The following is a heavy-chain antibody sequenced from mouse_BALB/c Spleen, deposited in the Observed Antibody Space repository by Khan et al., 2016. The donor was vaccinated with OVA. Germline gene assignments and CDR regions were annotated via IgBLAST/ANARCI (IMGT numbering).Heavy chain of an antibody. J-gene: IGHJ2*01. V-gene: IGHV14-4*02. CDR2: IDPENGDT. CDR1: GFNIKDYY. CDR3: SAGYFDY. Sequence: VQLQQPGAELVRSGASVKLSCTASGFNIKDYYMHWVKQRPEQGLEWIGWIDPENGDTEYAPKFQGKATMTADTSSNTAYLQLSSLTSEDTAVYYCSAGYFDYWGQGTTLTVSS.